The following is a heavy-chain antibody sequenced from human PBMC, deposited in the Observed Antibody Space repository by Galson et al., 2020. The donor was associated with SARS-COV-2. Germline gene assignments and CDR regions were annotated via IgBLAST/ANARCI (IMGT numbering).Heavy chain of an antibody. Sequence: NSGGSLRLSCAASGFTFSDYYMSWIRQAPGKGLEWVSYISSSGSTIYYADSVKGRFTISRDNAKNSLYLQMNSLRAEDTAVYYCARDGVVFFGDSSNYYYYGMDVWGQGTTVTVSS. J-gene: IGHJ6*02. V-gene: IGHV3-11*01. D-gene: IGHD2-21*02. CDR1: GFTFSDYY. CDR2: ISSSGSTI. CDR3: ARDGVVFFGDSSNYYYYGMDV.